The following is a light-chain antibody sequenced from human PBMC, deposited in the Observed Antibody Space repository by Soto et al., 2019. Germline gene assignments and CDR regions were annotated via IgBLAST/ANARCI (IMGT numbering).Light chain of an antibody. CDR3: QQYDKWPRT. V-gene: IGKV3-15*01. CDR2: GAS. Sequence: EIVLTQSPATLSLSPGERATLSCRASQYITIYLAWYQQKPGQAPRLLMYGASTRATVIPARFSGSGSGTEFTLTISSLQSEDFAVYYCQQYDKWPRTFGQGTKVDIK. J-gene: IGKJ1*01. CDR1: QYITIY.